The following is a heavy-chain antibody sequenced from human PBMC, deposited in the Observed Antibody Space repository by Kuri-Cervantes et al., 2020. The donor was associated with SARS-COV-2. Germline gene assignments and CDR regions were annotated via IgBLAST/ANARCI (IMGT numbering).Heavy chain of an antibody. J-gene: IGHJ4*02. D-gene: IGHD3-9*01. CDR2: INPDSGGT. CDR1: GYTFTGYY. CDR3: AGDRGYDILTGYYSFDY. Sequence: ASVKVSCKASGYTFTGYYMHWVRQAPGQGLEWMGWINPDSGGTNYAQKFQGRVTMTRDTSISTAYMELSRLRSDDTAVYYCAGDRGYDILTGYYSFDYWGQGTLVTVSS. V-gene: IGHV1-2*02.